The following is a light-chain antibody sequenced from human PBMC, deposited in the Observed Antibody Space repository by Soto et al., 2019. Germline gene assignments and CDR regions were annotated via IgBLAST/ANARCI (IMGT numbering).Light chain of an antibody. CDR1: QSVLYNSNNKNY. J-gene: IGKJ4*01. CDR2: WAS. Sequence: DIVMTQSPDSLAVSLGERATINCKSSQSVLYNSNNKNYLAWYQQKPGQPPKLLFYWASARESGVPDRFSGSGSGTDFTLTISSLQAGDVAIYHCQQYYVIPVTFGGGTKVEIK. V-gene: IGKV4-1*01. CDR3: QQYYVIPVT.